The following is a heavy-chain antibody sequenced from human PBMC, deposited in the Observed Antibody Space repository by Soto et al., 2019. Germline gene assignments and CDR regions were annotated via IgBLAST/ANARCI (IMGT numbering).Heavy chain of an antibody. CDR2: IYPGDSDT. CDR3: ARRKTIRFLEWPPDY. Sequence: GESLKISCKGSGYSFTSYCIGWVRQMPGKGLEWMGIIYPGDSDTRYSPSFQGQVTISADKSISTAYLQWSSLKASDTAMYYCARRKTIRFLEWPPDYWGQGTLVTVSS. D-gene: IGHD3-3*01. V-gene: IGHV5-51*01. J-gene: IGHJ4*02. CDR1: GYSFTSYC.